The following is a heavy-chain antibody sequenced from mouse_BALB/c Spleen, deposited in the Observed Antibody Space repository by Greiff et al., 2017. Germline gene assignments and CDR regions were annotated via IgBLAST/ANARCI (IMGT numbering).Heavy chain of an antibody. J-gene: IGHJ1*01. CDR3: ARAVNWDYWYFDV. CDR1: GFSLTSYG. Sequence: VQLQQSGPGLVAPSQSLSITCTVSGFSLTSYGVHWVRQPPGKGLEWLGVIWAGGSTNYNSALMSRLSISKDNSKSQVFLKMNSLQTDDTAMYYCARAVNWDYWYFDVWGAGTTVTVSS. D-gene: IGHD4-1*01. CDR2: IWAGGST. V-gene: IGHV2-9*02.